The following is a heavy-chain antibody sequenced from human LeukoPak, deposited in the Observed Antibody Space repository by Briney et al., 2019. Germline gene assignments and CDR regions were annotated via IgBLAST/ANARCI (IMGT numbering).Heavy chain of an antibody. CDR1: GGSFSGYY. V-gene: IGHV4-34*01. CDR2: INHSGST. CDR3: AREGGPYRPLDC. J-gene: IGHJ4*02. Sequence: SETLSLTCAVYGGSFSGYYWSWIRQPPGKGLEWIGEINHSGSTNYNPSLKSRVTISVDTSKNQFSLKLSSVTAADTAVYYCAREGGPYRPLDCSGQGTLVTVSS.